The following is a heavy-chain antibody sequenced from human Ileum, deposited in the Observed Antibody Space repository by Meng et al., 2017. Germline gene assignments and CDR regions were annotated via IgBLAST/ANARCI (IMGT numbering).Heavy chain of an antibody. CDR3: ARYNYYDSSGHSNFDY. J-gene: IGHJ4*02. Sequence: QLQLQESGPGLVKPSETLSLTCTVSGVSISNTNYYWDWIRQPPGKGLEWVGSIYYNGNTYYNPSLKSRVTISIDTSKNQFSLKLSSVTAADTAVYYCARYNYYDSSGHSNFDYWGQGTLVTVSS. CDR1: GVSISNTNYY. D-gene: IGHD3-22*01. CDR2: IYYNGNT. V-gene: IGHV4-39*01.